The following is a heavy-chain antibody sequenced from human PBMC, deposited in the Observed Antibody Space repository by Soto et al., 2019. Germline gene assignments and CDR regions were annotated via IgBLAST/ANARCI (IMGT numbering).Heavy chain of an antibody. J-gene: IGHJ4*02. Sequence: GGSLRLSCAASGFTFSSYWMSWVRQAPGKGLEWVANIKQDGSEKYYVDSVKGRFTISRDNAKNSLYLQMNSLRAEDTAVYYCARDLCSSTSCYDRPIDYWGQGTLVTVSS. D-gene: IGHD2-2*01. V-gene: IGHV3-7*05. CDR3: ARDLCSSTSCYDRPIDY. CDR2: IKQDGSEK. CDR1: GFTFSSYW.